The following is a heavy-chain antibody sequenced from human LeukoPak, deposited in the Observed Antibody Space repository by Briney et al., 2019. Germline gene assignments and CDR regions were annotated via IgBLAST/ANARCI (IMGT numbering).Heavy chain of an antibody. D-gene: IGHD3-10*01. J-gene: IGHJ4*02. CDR3: ARVGYYGSGRLPTR. CDR1: GYTFTSYD. V-gene: IGHV1-8*01. CDR2: MNPNSGNT. Sequence: GASLKVSCKASGYTFTSYDINWVRQATGQGLEWMGWMNPNSGNTGYAQKFQGRVTMTRNTSISTAYMELSSLRSEDTAVDYCARVGYYGSGRLPTRWGQGTLVTVYS.